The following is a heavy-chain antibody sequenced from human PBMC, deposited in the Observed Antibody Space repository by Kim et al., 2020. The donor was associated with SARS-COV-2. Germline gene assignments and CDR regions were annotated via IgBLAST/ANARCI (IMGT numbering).Heavy chain of an antibody. V-gene: IGHV3-23*01. J-gene: IGHJ4*02. D-gene: IGHD6-19*01. Sequence: GGSLRLSCAASGFTFSSYAMSWVRQAPGKGLEWVSAISGSGGSTYYADSVKGRFTISRDNSKNTLYLQMNSLRAEDTAVYYCAKFARPGYSSGWREGNYWGQGTLVTVSS. CDR2: ISGSGGST. CDR1: GFTFSSYA. CDR3: AKFARPGYSSGWREGNY.